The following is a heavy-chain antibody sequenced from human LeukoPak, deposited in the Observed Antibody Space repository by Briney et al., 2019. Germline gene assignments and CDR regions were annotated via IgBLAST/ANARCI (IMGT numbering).Heavy chain of an antibody. CDR2: IDTSSSTM. Sequence: GGSLRLSCAASAFTFSDYSMNWVRQAPGKGLEWISYIDTSSSTMYYADSVMGRFTISRDNAKESLYLQMNSLRDEDTAVYYCAREDDSWGPNNLDLWGQGAMVTVAS. J-gene: IGHJ3*01. D-gene: IGHD7-27*01. V-gene: IGHV3-48*02. CDR3: AREDDSWGPNNLDL. CDR1: AFTFSDYS.